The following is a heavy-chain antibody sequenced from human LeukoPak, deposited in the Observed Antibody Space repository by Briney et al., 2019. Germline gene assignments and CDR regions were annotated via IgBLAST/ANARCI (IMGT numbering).Heavy chain of an antibody. CDR3: GRAEWEPSNPINY. J-gene: IGHJ4*02. Sequence: GGSLRLSCVASGFTFGTYAMHWVRQAPGKALEWVAVISYDGSFQYYGDSVGGRFTFSRDNSKNTLFLQMDSLRAEDSAVYYCGRAEWEPSNPINYWGQGTLVTVSS. CDR1: GFTFGTYA. D-gene: IGHD1-26*01. CDR2: ISYDGSFQ. V-gene: IGHV3-30*04.